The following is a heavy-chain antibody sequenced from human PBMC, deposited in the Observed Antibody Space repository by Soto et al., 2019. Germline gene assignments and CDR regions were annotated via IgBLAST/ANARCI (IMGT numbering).Heavy chain of an antibody. D-gene: IGHD2-2*01. CDR3: ARISQEYCSSTYCYDYGLDG. V-gene: IGHV1-18*04. CDR1: GYTFSSYG. J-gene: IGHJ6*02. CDR2: ISTYNGDT. Sequence: QVQLVQSGGEVKKPGASVKASCKASGYTFSSYGINWVRQAPGQGLEWMGWISTYNGDTNYAQKFQGRVTMTTDTSTSTAYMELGSLRSDDTAVDYCARISQEYCSSTYCYDYGLDGWDQGTTVTVSS.